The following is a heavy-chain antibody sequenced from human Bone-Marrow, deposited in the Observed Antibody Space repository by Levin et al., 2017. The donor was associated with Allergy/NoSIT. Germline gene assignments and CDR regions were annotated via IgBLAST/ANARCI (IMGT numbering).Heavy chain of an antibody. CDR2: IKEDGSDK. CDR1: GFGFSTYW. CDR3: ARGYDYGDYAEAEDFYYGLDV. V-gene: IGHV3-7*01. D-gene: IGHD4-17*01. Sequence: GGSLRLSCVASGFGFSTYWMSWVRQAPGKGLEWVANIKEDGSDKYYVDSVKGRVTVSRDNAKNSLYLQMNSLRAEDTAVYYCARGYDYGDYAEAEDFYYGLDVWGQGTTVTVS. J-gene: IGHJ6*02.